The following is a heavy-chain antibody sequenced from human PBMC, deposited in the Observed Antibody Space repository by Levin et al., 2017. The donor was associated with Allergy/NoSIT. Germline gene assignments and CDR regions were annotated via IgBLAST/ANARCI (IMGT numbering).Heavy chain of an antibody. J-gene: IGHJ4*02. CDR1: GFIFSNYL. V-gene: IGHV3-7*01. D-gene: IGHD3-10*01. CDR3: ARDWFSRDDWGFGGY. CDR2: IKFDATGN. Sequence: GESLKISCAASGFIFSNYLMSWVRQAPGKGLEWVASIKFDATGNYYLDSVKGRFTISRDSAKNSVYLQMNSLRAEDTAVYYWARDWFSRDDWGFGGYWGQGTLVTVSS.